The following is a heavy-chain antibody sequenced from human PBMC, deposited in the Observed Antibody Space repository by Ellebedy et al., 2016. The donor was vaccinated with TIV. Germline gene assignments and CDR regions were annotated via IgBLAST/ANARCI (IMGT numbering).Heavy chain of an antibody. J-gene: IGHJ4*02. V-gene: IGHV3-11*01. D-gene: IGHD3-10*01. CDR1: GFTFSDYY. CDR3: VSWFGGVNY. Sequence: GESLKISCAASGFTFSDYYMSWVRQAPGKGLAWVSYISSSGSNRYYPDSVKGRFTISRDNAKNSLYLQMNSLRAEDTAVYYCVSWFGGVNYWGQGTLVTVSS. CDR2: ISSSGSNR.